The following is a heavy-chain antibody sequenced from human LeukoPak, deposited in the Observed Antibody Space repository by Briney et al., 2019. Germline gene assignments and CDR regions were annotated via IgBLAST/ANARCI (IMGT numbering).Heavy chain of an antibody. D-gene: IGHD3-22*01. CDR2: ISANGGST. Sequence: GGSLRLSCAASGFTFSNYAMSWVRQAPGKGLEWVSAISANGGSTYYAGSVKGRFTISRDNSKNTLYLQMNSLRAEDTAVYYCAKSSVGQWLIYYFDYWGQGTLVTVSS. CDR1: GFTFSNYA. V-gene: IGHV3-23*01. CDR3: AKSSVGQWLIYYFDY. J-gene: IGHJ4*02.